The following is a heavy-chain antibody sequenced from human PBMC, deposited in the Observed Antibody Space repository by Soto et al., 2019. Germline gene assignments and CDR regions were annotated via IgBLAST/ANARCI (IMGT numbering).Heavy chain of an antibody. CDR2: MNPNSGNT. CDR1: GYTFPSYD. J-gene: IGHJ6*03. V-gene: IGHV1-8*01. D-gene: IGHD3-9*01. CDR3: ARAPPLTGYYYYYHYYMDV. Sequence: ASVKVSCKASGYTFPSYDTNWVRQATGQGLEWMGWMNPNSGNTGYAQKFQGRVTMTRNTSISTAYMELSSLRSEDTAVYYCARAPPLTGYYYYYHYYMDVWGKGTTVTVSS.